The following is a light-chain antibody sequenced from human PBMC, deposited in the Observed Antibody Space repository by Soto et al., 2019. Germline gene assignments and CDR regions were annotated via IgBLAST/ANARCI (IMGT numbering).Light chain of an antibody. V-gene: IGKV3-11*01. Sequence: EIVLTQSPATLSLSPGERATLSCRASQSVNIYLAWYQQKPGQVPRLLIYETSNRATGIPARFSGSGSGTDFTLTISSLEPEDFAVYYCRQRANWPLTFGGGTKVDIK. CDR3: RQRANWPLT. CDR1: QSVNIY. J-gene: IGKJ4*01. CDR2: ETS.